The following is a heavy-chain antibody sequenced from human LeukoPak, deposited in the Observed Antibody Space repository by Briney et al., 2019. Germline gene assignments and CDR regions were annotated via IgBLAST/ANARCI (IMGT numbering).Heavy chain of an antibody. CDR1: GFTFSSYG. J-gene: IGHJ4*02. V-gene: IGHV3-30*18. Sequence: PGGSLRLSCAASGFTFSSYGMHWVRQAPGKGLEWVAVISYDGSNKYYADSVKGRFTISRDNSKNTLYLQMNSLRAEDTAVYYCGKDPDSSSWTVDDWGQGTLVAVSS. CDR2: ISYDGSNK. D-gene: IGHD6-13*01. CDR3: GKDPDSSSWTVDD.